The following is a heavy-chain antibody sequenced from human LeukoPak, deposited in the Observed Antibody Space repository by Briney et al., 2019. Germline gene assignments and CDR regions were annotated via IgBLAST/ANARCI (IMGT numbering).Heavy chain of an antibody. CDR3: ARGKLRPSHDY. J-gene: IGHJ4*02. V-gene: IGHV1-2*02. CDR1: GYTFTGYY. Sequence: GASVKVSCKASGYTFTGYYMHWVRQAPGQGLEWMGWFNPNSGGTNYAQNFQGRVTMTRDTSISTAYMELSRLRSDDTAVYYCARGKLRPSHDYWGQGPLVSVS. CDR2: FNPNSGGT. D-gene: IGHD5-12*01.